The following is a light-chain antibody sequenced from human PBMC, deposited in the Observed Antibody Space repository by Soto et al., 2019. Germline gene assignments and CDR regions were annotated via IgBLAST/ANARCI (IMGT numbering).Light chain of an antibody. Sequence: DIQMTQSPSSLSASVGDRVTITCRASPGISNYLAWYQQKPGKIPKLLIYAASTLQSGVPSRFSGSGSGTDFTLTISSLQPEDVATYYCQKYNSAPLTFGGGNKVEIK. CDR2: AAS. CDR1: PGISNY. J-gene: IGKJ4*01. V-gene: IGKV1-27*01. CDR3: QKYNSAPLT.